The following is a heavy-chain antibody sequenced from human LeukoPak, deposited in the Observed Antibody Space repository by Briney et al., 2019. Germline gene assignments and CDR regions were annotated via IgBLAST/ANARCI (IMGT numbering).Heavy chain of an antibody. J-gene: IGHJ4*02. Sequence: SETLSLTCAVYGGSFSGYYWSWIRQPPGKGLEWIGVINHSGSTNYNPSLKSRVTISVDTSKNQFSLKLSSVTAADTAVYYCAGGLWFGELLGIWGQGTLVTVSS. D-gene: IGHD3-10*01. V-gene: IGHV4-34*01. CDR3: AGGLWFGELLGI. CDR2: INHSGST. CDR1: GGSFSGYY.